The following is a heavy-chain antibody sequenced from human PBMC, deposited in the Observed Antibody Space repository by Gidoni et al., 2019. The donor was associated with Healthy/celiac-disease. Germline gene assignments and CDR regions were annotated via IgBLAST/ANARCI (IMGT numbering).Heavy chain of an antibody. Sequence: QVQLQQWGAGLLKPSETLSLTCAVYGGSFSGYYWSWIRQPPGKGLEWIGEINNSGSTNYAPSLKSRVTISVDTSKNQFSLKLASVTAADTAVYYCAREGIMGTTLFDYWGQGTLVTVSS. V-gene: IGHV4-34*01. J-gene: IGHJ4*02. CDR3: AREGIMGTTLFDY. D-gene: IGHD1-26*01. CDR1: GGSFSGYY. CDR2: INNSGST.